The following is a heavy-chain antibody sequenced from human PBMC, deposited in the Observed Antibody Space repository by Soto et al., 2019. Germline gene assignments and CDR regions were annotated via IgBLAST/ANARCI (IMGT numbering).Heavy chain of an antibody. J-gene: IGHJ6*02. CDR2: IYSGGST. CDR3: AREMIRGYDYYYGMDV. V-gene: IGHV3-53*01. D-gene: IGHD3-22*01. CDR1: GFTVSSNY. Sequence: LRLSCAASGFTVSSNYMSWVRQAPGKGLEWVSVIYSGGSTYYADSVKGRFTISRDNSKNTLYLQMNSLRAEGTAVYYCAREMIRGYDYYYGMDVWGQGTTVTAP.